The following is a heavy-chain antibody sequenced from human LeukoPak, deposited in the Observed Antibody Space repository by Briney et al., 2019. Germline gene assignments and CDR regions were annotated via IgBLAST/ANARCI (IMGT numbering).Heavy chain of an antibody. CDR1: GYSISSGYY. CDR3: ARFPTIFGVVIKRSYFDY. Sequence: PSETLSLTCAVSGYSISSGYYWGWIRQPPGKGLELIGSIYHSGSTYYNPSLKSRVTISVDTSKNQFSLKLSSVTAADTAVYYCARFPTIFGVVIKRSYFDYWGQGTLVTVSS. J-gene: IGHJ4*02. V-gene: IGHV4-38-2*01. CDR2: IYHSGST. D-gene: IGHD3-3*01.